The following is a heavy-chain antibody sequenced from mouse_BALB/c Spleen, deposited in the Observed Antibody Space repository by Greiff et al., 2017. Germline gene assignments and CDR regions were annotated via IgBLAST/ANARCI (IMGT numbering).Heavy chain of an antibody. CDR2: INPYNDGT. V-gene: IGHV1-14*01. CDR3: ARRGSTMITTYYAMDY. D-gene: IGHD2-4*01. Sequence: VQLKESGPELVKPGASVKMSCKASGYTFTSYVMHWVKQKPGQGLEWIGYINPYNDGTKYNEKFKGKATLTSDKSSSTAYMELSSLTSEDSAVYYCARRGSTMITTYYAMDYWGQGTSVTVSS. J-gene: IGHJ4*01. CDR1: GYTFTSYV.